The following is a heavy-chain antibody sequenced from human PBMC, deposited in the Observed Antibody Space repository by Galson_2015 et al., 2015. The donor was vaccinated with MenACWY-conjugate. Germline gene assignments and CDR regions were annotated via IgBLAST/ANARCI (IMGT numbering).Heavy chain of an antibody. CDR3: AKSNSGIHYASSGS. Sequence: SDGTTYYADSVKGRFTISRDNSKNTLYLQLNSLRVEDTAVYYCAKSNSGIHYASSGSWGQGTLVSVSS. D-gene: IGHD1-26*01. J-gene: IGHJ5*02. CDR2: SDGTT. V-gene: IGHV3-23*01.